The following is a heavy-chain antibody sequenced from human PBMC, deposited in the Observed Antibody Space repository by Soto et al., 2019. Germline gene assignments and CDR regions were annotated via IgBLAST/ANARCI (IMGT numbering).Heavy chain of an antibody. J-gene: IGHJ4*02. CDR3: ARVRATDYEIDY. D-gene: IGHD4-17*01. CDR1: GFMFGSYW. CDR2: IKRDGSEK. V-gene: IGHV3-7*03. Sequence: EVQLVESGGGLVQPGGSLRLSCTASGFMFGSYWMTWVRHVPGKGLQWVANIKRDGSEKYCVDFVKGRFTISRDNADNSVFLDMNNLRVDDTATYYCARVRATDYEIDYWGQGALVTVSS.